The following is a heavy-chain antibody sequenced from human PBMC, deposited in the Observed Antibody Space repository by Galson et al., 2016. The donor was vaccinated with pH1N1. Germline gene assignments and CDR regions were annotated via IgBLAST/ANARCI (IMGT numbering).Heavy chain of an antibody. CDR2: IYLGDSHT. CDR3: ASTRPEFRSFDWQTPHSFDY. D-gene: IGHD3-9*01. V-gene: IGHV5-51*07. J-gene: IGHJ4*02. Sequence: QSGAEVKKPGESLKISCEGSGYSLTNYWIVWVHQMPGQDLEWMGIIYLGDSHTSYRPSFQRQVTISADKATSTAYLERSGLKTSDTATYYSASTRPEFRSFDWQTPHSFDYWGQGTLVTVSS. CDR1: GYSLTNYW.